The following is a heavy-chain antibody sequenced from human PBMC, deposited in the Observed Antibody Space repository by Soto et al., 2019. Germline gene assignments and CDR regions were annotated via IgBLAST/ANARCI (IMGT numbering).Heavy chain of an antibody. CDR3: ARSLGPRFLEWLPENWFDP. V-gene: IGHV4-39*01. CDR2: IYYSGST. Sequence: SETLSLTCTVSGGSISSSSYYWGWIRQPPGKGLEWIGSIYYSGSTYYNPSLKSRVTISVDTSKNQFSLKLSSVTAADTAVYYCARSLGPRFLEWLPENWFDPWGQGTLVTVSS. CDR1: GGSISSSSYY. J-gene: IGHJ5*02. D-gene: IGHD3-3*01.